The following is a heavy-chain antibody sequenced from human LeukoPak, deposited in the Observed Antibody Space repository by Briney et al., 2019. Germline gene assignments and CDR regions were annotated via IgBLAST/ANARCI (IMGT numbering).Heavy chain of an antibody. CDR1: GFTFSSYW. CDR2: LNSDGSST. J-gene: IGHJ3*02. V-gene: IGHV3-74*01. CDR3: ASLSFLENYDSSGSRDAFDI. Sequence: PGGSLRLPCAASGFTFSSYWMHWVRQAPGKGLVWVSRLNSDGSSTSYADSVKGRFTISRDNAKNTLYLQMNSLRDEDTAVYYCASLSFLENYDSSGSRDAFDIWGQGTMVTVSS. D-gene: IGHD3-22*01.